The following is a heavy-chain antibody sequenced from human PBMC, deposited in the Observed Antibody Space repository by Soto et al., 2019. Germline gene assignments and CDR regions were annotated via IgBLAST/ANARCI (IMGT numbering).Heavy chain of an antibody. V-gene: IGHV3-48*02. Sequence: LRLSCAVSGFTLTTYSMNWVRHAPGKGLEWISFINKNGFTIYYADSVKGRFTISRDYAKNSLYLQMDSLRHEDTAVYYCARGAVTGTSLFDYWGLGTLVTVSS. D-gene: IGHD6-19*01. CDR1: GFTLTTYS. CDR3: ARGAVTGTSLFDY. CDR2: INKNGFTI. J-gene: IGHJ4*02.